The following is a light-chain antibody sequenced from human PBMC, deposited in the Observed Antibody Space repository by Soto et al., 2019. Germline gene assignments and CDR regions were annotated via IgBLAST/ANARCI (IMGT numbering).Light chain of an antibody. CDR3: SSFTSSSTLPYV. CDR2: EVT. Sequence: QSALTQPASVSGSPGQSITISCTGTSSDVGGYNYVSWYQQHVGKAPKLMIYEVTNRPSGVSNRCSGSKSGNTASLTISGLQAEDEADYYCSSFTSSSTLPYVFGTGTKLTVL. J-gene: IGLJ1*01. CDR1: SSDVGGYNY. V-gene: IGLV2-14*01.